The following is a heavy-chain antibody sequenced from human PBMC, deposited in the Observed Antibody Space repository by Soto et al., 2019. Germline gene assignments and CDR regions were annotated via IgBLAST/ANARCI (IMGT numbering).Heavy chain of an antibody. J-gene: IGHJ4*02. Sequence: QITLKESGPTLVRPAQTLTLTCAFSGFSLTTYDMGVAWIRQPPGKALEWLALIYWDDDKRYSPSLTDRLAISKDTSRNQVVLTITNMDPGDTATSFCAHAGDYDLLTFDHWGPGTLVTVSS. CDR3: AHAGDYDLLTFDH. CDR2: IYWDDDK. D-gene: IGHD4-17*01. CDR1: GFSLTTYDMG. V-gene: IGHV2-5*02.